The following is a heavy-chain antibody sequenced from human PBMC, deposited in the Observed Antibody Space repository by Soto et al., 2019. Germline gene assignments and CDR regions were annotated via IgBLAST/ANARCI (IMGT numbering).Heavy chain of an antibody. Sequence: DVQVVQSGGGLVQPGGSLKLSCAASGFAFNDSAMHWVRQASGKGLEWVARVRSKTNNYATAYPVSVRDRFTGSIEDSIGTTYLQMNSLKTEDTANYYCNNDVVWGQGVLVTVSS. CDR2: VRSKTNNYAT. CDR1: GFAFNDSA. V-gene: IGHV3-73*01. CDR3: NNDVV. D-gene: IGHD1-1*01. J-gene: IGHJ4*02.